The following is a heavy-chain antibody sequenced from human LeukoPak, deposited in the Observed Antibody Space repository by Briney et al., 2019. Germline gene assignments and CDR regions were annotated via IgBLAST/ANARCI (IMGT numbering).Heavy chain of an antibody. CDR3: ARGLSDIVVVPALNWFDP. CDR1: GGSFSGYY. J-gene: IGHJ5*02. Sequence: SETLSLTCAVYGGSFSGYYWSWIRQPPGKGLEWIGEINQSGSTNYNPSLKSRVTISVETSKNQFSLTLSSVAAADTAVYYCARGLSDIVVVPALNWFDPWGQGTLVTVSS. V-gene: IGHV4-34*01. CDR2: INQSGST. D-gene: IGHD2-2*01.